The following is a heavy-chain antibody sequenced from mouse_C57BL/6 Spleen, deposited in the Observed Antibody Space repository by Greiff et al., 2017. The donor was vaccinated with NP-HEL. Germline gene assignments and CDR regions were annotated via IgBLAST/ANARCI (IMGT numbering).Heavy chain of an antibody. D-gene: IGHD1-1*01. CDR3: AREITTVVATGAMDY. CDR1: GYTFTDYN. J-gene: IGHJ4*01. V-gene: IGHV1-18*01. CDR2: INPNNGGT. Sequence: VQLQQSGPELVKPGASVKIPCKASGYTFTDYNMDWVKQSHGKSLEWIGDINPNNGGTIYNQKFKGKATLTVDKSSSTAYMELRSLTSEDTAVYYCAREITTVVATGAMDYWGQGTSVTVSS.